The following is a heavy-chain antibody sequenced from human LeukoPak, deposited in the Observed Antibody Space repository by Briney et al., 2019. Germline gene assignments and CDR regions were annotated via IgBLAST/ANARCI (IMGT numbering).Heavy chain of an antibody. Sequence: PSETLSLTCTVSGYSISSGYYWGWIRQPPGKGLEWIGSIYHSGSTNYNPSLKSRVTISVDTSKNQFSLKLSSVTAADTAVYYCARVVGNSLPKYSYSDYWGQGTLVTVSS. J-gene: IGHJ4*02. CDR1: GYSISSGYY. CDR2: IYHSGST. D-gene: IGHD1-7*01. CDR3: ARVVGNSLPKYSYSDY. V-gene: IGHV4-38-2*02.